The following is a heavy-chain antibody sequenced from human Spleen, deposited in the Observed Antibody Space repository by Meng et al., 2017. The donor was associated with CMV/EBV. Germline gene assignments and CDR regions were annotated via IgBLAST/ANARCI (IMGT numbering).Heavy chain of an antibody. Sequence: GESLKISCTASGFTFGDYAMSWVRQAPGQGLEWVGFIRSKAYGGTTEYAASLKGRLTISRDESKSIAYLQVNSLKTEDTAVYYCTRDYFDFWSGPNPPYYFDYWGQGTLVTVSS. V-gene: IGHV3-49*04. J-gene: IGHJ4*02. CDR2: IRSKAYGGTT. D-gene: IGHD3-3*01. CDR3: TRDYFDFWSGPNPPYYFDY. CDR1: GFTFGDYA.